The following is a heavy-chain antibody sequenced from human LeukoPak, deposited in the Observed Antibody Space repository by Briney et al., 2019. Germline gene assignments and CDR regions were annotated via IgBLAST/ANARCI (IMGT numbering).Heavy chain of an antibody. V-gene: IGHV1-2*02. CDR2: INPNSGVT. CDR1: GYTFTGYY. CDR3: AGDERSSGWYNFDY. Sequence: ASVKVSCKASGYTFTGYYIHWVRQAPGQGLEWMGWINPNSGVTHYPQKFQGRVTMTRDTSIRTAYMEVSSLRSDDTAVYYCAGDERSSGWYNFDYWGQGTLVTVSS. D-gene: IGHD6-19*01. J-gene: IGHJ4*02.